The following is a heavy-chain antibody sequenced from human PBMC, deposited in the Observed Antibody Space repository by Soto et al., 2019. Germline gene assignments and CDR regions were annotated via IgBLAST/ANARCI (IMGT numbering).Heavy chain of an antibody. CDR2: MYYSGST. J-gene: IGHJ5*02. Sequence: PSETLSLTCSVSGGSVNNNKYYWSWIRQPPGKGLEWIGYMYYSGSTDYNPSLKNRVTISVDTSKNQFSLKLNSVTAADTAVYYCARRPPIVATSNWFDPWGQGTLVTVSS. V-gene: IGHV4-61*01. D-gene: IGHD5-12*01. CDR3: ARRPPIVATSNWFDP. CDR1: GGSVNNNKYY.